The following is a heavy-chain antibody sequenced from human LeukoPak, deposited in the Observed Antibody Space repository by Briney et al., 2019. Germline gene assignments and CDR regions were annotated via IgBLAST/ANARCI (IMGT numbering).Heavy chain of an antibody. CDR2: ISSSGSTI. CDR3: ARPGYYDSSGYYYNYYYMDV. CDR1: GFNLDTYS. J-gene: IGHJ6*03. D-gene: IGHD3-22*01. Sequence: GGSLRLSCAASGFNLDTYSMNWVRQAPGKGLEWVSYISSSGSTIYYADSVKGRFTISRDNANNSLYLQMNSLRAEDTAVYYCARPGYYDSSGYYYNYYYMDVWGKGTTVTVSS. V-gene: IGHV3-48*04.